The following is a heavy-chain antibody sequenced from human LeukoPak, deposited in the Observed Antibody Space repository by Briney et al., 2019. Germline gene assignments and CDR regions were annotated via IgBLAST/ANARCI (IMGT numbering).Heavy chain of an antibody. V-gene: IGHV4-34*01. D-gene: IGHD2-2*02. Sequence: SETLSLTCAVYGGSFSGYYWSWIRQPPGKGLEWIGEINHSGNTDYNPSLESRVTISVDTSKNQLYLKLNSVTAADTAVYYCARHLRFHYIDYWGQGTLVTVSS. CDR3: ARHLRFHYIDY. CDR2: INHSGNT. J-gene: IGHJ4*02. CDR1: GGSFSGYY.